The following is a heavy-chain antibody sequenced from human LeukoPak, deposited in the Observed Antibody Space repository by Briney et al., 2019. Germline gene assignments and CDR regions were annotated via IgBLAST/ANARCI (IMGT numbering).Heavy chain of an antibody. CDR2: IGGSGTRT. CDR1: GFTFTTYG. D-gene: IGHD3-10*01. Sequence: GSLRLSCSASGFTFTTYGMNWVRQAPGKGLEWVSGIGGSGTRTYYADSVKGRFTISRDNAKNSLYLQLNSLRAEDTAVYYCAKDVSGSGSPVGPLDYWGQGTLVTVSS. J-gene: IGHJ4*02. V-gene: IGHV3-23*01. CDR3: AKDVSGSGSPVGPLDY.